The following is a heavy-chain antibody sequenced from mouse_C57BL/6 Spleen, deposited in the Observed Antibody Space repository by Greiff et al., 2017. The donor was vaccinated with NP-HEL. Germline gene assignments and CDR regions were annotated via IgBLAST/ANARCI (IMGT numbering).Heavy chain of an antibody. J-gene: IGHJ4*01. V-gene: IGHV1-81*01. CDR1: GYTFTSYG. D-gene: IGHD2-4*01. CDR2: IYPRSGNT. CDR3: ARGRNYYDYDVEARDY. Sequence: QVQLKESGAELARPGASVKLSCKASGYTFTSYGISWVKQRTGQGLEWIGEIYPRSGNTYYNEKFKGKATLTADKSSSTAYMELRSLTSEDSAVYVCARGRNYYDYDVEARDYWGQGTSVTVSS.